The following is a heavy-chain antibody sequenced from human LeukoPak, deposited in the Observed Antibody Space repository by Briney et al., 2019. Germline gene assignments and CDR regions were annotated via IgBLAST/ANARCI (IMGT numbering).Heavy chain of an antibody. CDR3: ARGNYDFWSGYLGDWFDP. V-gene: IGHV4-61*02. CDR1: GGSISSGSYY. Sequence: PSETLSLTCTVSGGSISSGSYYWSWIRQPAGKGLEWIGRIYTSGSTNYNPSLKSRVTISVDTSKNQFSLKLSSVTAADTAVYYRARGNYDFWSGYLGDWFDPWGQGTLVTVSS. D-gene: IGHD3-3*01. CDR2: IYTSGST. J-gene: IGHJ5*02.